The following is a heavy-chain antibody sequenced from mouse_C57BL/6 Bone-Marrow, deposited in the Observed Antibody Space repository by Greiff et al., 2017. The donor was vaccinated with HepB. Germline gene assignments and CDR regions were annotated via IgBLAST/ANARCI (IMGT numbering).Heavy chain of an antibody. Sequence: DVQLVESGGGLVKPGGSLKLSCAASGFTFSSYAMSWVRQTPEKRLEWVATISDGGSYTYYPDNVKGRFTISRDNAKNNLYLQMSHLKSEDTAMYYCARQTVMVTTGPFDYWGQGTTLTVSS. CDR3: ARQTVMVTTGPFDY. CDR2: ISDGGSYT. D-gene: IGHD2-2*01. J-gene: IGHJ2*01. CDR1: GFTFSSYA. V-gene: IGHV5-4*01.